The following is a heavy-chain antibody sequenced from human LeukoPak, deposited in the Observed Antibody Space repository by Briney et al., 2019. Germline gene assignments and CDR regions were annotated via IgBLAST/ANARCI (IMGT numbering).Heavy chain of an antibody. CDR2: IYPGDSDT. CDR1: GYIFTSYC. J-gene: IGHJ4*02. D-gene: IGHD3-10*01. CDR3: AKCRGYYGSGRAFDY. Sequence: GESLKISCKGSGYIFTSYCIGWVRQMPGKGLEWMGLIYPGDSDTRYSPSFQGQVTISADKSISTAYMQWNSLKASDTAMYYCAKCRGYYGSGRAFDYWGQGTLVTVSS. V-gene: IGHV5-51*01.